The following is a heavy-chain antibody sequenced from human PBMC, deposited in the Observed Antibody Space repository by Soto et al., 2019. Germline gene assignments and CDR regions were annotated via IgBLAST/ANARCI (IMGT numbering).Heavy chain of an antibody. V-gene: IGHV3-21*01. J-gene: IGHJ3*02. Sequence: EVQLVESGGGLVKAGGSLRLSCAASGFTFSDYSINWVRQAPGKGLEWVSTISRIHKIYYADSVKGRFTISRDNAQNSLYLQMNSLGGEDTAVYYCARDLRTVAAYGFDIWGRGTMVTVSS. D-gene: IGHD4-4*01. CDR2: ISRIHKI. CDR3: ARDLRTVAAYGFDI. CDR1: GFTFSDYS.